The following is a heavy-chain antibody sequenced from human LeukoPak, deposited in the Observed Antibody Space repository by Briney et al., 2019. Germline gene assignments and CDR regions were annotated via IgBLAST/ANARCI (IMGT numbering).Heavy chain of an antibody. CDR1: GGSISSYY. J-gene: IGHJ4*02. CDR2: IYYSGST. V-gene: IGHV4-59*01. CDR3: AGTGYSSSLNFDY. D-gene: IGHD6-13*01. Sequence: PSETLSLTCTVCGGSISSYYWSWIRQPPGKGLEWIGYIYYSGSTNYNPSLKSRVTISVDTSKNQFSLKLSSVTAADTAVYYCAGTGYSSSLNFDYWGQGTLVTVPS.